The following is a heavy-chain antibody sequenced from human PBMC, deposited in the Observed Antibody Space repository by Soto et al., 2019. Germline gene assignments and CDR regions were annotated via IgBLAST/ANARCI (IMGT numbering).Heavy chain of an antibody. CDR2: ISNDGGTT. J-gene: IGHJ4*02. V-gene: IGHV3-23*01. Sequence: GGSLRLSCVSSGFTFSTYAMSWVRQGPGKGLEWVSIISNDGGTTYYADSVKGRFTISRDNSKNTVCLQMNSLRAEDTAVYYCAAALSNSRKFDYWGQGTLVTVSS. CDR1: GFTFSTYA. CDR3: AAALSNSRKFDY. D-gene: IGHD4-4*01.